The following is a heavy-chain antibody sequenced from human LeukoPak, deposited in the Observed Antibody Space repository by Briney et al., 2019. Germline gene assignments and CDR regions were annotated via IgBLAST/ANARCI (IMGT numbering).Heavy chain of an antibody. CDR2: ISSSSSYI. CDR1: GFTFGSYS. Sequence: PGGSLRLSCAASGFTFGSYSMNWVRQAPGKGLEWVSSISSSSSYIYYADSVKGRFTISRDNAKNSLYLQMNSPRAEDTAVYYCARDRQRHYYGSGSYYNVPPDYWGQGTLVTVSS. V-gene: IGHV3-21*01. J-gene: IGHJ4*02. D-gene: IGHD3-10*01. CDR3: ARDRQRHYYGSGSYYNVPPDY.